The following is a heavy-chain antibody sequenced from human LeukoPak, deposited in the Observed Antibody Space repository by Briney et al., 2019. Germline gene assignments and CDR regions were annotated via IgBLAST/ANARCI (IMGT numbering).Heavy chain of an antibody. Sequence: GGSLRLSCAASGFTFNNYPMHWVRQAPGKGLEWVAVISYDGSNKYYADSVKGRFTISRNNCKNTLYLQMNSLRAEDTAVYYCARGGGNCLDYWGQGTLVAVSS. CDR1: GFTFNNYP. CDR3: ARGGGNCLDY. V-gene: IGHV3-30-3*01. J-gene: IGHJ4*02. CDR2: ISYDGSNK. D-gene: IGHD3-16*01.